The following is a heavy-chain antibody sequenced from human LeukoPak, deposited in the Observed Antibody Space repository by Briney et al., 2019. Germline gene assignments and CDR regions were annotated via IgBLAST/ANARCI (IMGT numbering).Heavy chain of an antibody. Sequence: GESLKISCKGSGYSFPSYWIGLVRQMPGEGLEWMGIIYPGDSNTTYNPSFRGQVTIPDDKSISTAYLQWSSLKASDTAIYYCARQGPYCGGDCYLDYWGQGTLVTVSS. CDR1: GYSFPSYW. J-gene: IGHJ4*02. D-gene: IGHD2-21*02. CDR2: IYPGDSNT. CDR3: ARQGPYCGGDCYLDY. V-gene: IGHV5-51*01.